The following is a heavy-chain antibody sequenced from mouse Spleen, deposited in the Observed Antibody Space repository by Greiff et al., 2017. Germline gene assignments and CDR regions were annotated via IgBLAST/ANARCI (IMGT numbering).Heavy chain of an antibody. D-gene: IGHD2-1*01. CDR2: IDPYNGGT. CDR1: GYSFTGYN. V-gene: IGHV1S135*01. Sequence: QLQQSGPELGKPGASVKISCQASGYSFTGYNMYWVKQSHRKSLEWIGDIDPYNGGTSYNQKSKGKATLTVDKSSSTAYMHLNSLTSEDSAIYYCARRGYYGNYFDYWGQGTTLTVSS. CDR3: ARRGYYGNYFDY. J-gene: IGHJ2*01.